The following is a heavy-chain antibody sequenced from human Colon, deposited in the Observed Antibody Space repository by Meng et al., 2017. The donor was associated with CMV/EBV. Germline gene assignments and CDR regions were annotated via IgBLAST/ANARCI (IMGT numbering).Heavy chain of an antibody. J-gene: IGHJ6*03. Sequence: EVQLVESGGGLVQPGGSLRLSCAASGFTFSRYWMYWVRQAPGKGLVWVSRISSDGTSIMDADFVNGRFTISRDNAKNTLFLQMNGLRADDTAVYYCARSPAPPATYYYNYMDVWGKGTTVTVSS. V-gene: IGHV3-74*03. CDR1: GFTFSRYW. CDR3: ARSPAPPATYYYNYMDV. D-gene: IGHD1-14*01. CDR2: ISSDGTSI.